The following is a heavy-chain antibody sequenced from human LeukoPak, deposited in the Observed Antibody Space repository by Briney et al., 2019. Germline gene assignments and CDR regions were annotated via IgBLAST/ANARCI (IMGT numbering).Heavy chain of an antibody. CDR1: GFTFSSYS. Sequence: HSGGSLRLSCAASGFTFSSYSMNWVRQAPGKGLEWVSYISSSSSTIYYADSVKGRFTISRDNSKNTLFLEMNSLRAEDTAVYYCAEEYSVRNQFDYWGQGTLVAVSS. CDR3: AEEYSVRNQFDY. V-gene: IGHV3-48*01. CDR2: ISSSSSTI. J-gene: IGHJ4*02. D-gene: IGHD1-14*01.